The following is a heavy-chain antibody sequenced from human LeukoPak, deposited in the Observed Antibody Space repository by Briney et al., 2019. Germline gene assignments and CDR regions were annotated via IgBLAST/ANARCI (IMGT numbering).Heavy chain of an antibody. D-gene: IGHD2-15*01. V-gene: IGHV7-4-1*02. CDR2: INTNTGNP. CDR3: ARVSCSGGSCYSSQAFDI. Sequence: GASVKVSCKASGYTFTSYAMNWVRQAPGQGLERMGWINTNTGNPTYAQGFTGRFVFSLDTSVSTAYLQISSLKAEDTAVYYCARVSCSGGSCYSSQAFDIWGQGTMVTVSS. J-gene: IGHJ3*02. CDR1: GYTFTSYA.